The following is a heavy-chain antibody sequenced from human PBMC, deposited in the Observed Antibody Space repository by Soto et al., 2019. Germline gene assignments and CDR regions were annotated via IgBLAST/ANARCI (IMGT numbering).Heavy chain of an antibody. CDR2: IGADGVST. Sequence: PGGSLRLSCAASGFIISTCAMSWVRQAPGKGLEWVSAIGADGVSTYYADSVRGRFTISRDISSNTLYLQMSSLGAEDTAVYYCVKRADQCSSASCQETSRKYFDYWGQGTLVTVSS. D-gene: IGHD2-2*01. V-gene: IGHV3-23*01. J-gene: IGHJ4*02. CDR3: VKRADQCSSASCQETSRKYFDY. CDR1: GFIISTCA.